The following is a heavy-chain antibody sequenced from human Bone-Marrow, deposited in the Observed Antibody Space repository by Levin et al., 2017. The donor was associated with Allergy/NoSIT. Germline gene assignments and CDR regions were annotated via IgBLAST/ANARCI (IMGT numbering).Heavy chain of an antibody. Sequence: GGSLRLSCAASGFTFSSYGMHWVRQAPGKGLEWVAVISYDGSNKYYADSVKGRFTISRDNSKNTLYLQMNSLRAEDTAVYYCAKRSLVVAATGEFDYWGQGTLVTVSS. CDR3: AKRSLVVAATGEFDY. J-gene: IGHJ4*02. D-gene: IGHD2-15*01. V-gene: IGHV3-30*18. CDR1: GFTFSSYG. CDR2: ISYDGSNK.